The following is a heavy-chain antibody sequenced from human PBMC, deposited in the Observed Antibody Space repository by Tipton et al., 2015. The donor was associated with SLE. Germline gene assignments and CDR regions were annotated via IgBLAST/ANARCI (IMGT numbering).Heavy chain of an antibody. J-gene: IGHJ3*02. V-gene: IGHV4-39*01. Sequence: GLVKPSETLSLTCTVSGGSISSSSYYWGWIRQPPGKGLEWIGSIYYSGSTYYNPSLKSRVTISVDTSKNQFSLKLSSVTAADTAVYYCARHIADVGGWSGYSSAFDIWGQGTMVTVSS. D-gene: IGHD3-3*01. CDR1: GGSISSSSYY. CDR3: ARHIADVGGWSGYSSAFDI. CDR2: IYYSGST.